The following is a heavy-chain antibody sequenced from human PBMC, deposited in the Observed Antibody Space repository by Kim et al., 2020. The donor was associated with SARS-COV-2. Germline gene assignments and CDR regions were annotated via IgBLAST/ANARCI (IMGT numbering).Heavy chain of an antibody. CDR2: ISAYNGNT. CDR3: ARWYYDILTDSTALDY. V-gene: IGHV1-18*01. CDR1: GYTFTSYG. Sequence: ASVKVSCKASGYTFTSYGISWVRQAPGQGLEWMGWISAYNGNTNYAQKLQGRVTMTTDTSTSTAYMELRSLRSDDTAVYYCARWYYDILTDSTALDYWGQGTLVTVSS. J-gene: IGHJ4*02. D-gene: IGHD3-9*01.